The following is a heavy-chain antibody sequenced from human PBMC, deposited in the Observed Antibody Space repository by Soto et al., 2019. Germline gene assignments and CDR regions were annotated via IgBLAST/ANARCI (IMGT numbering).Heavy chain of an antibody. CDR2: MNPNSGNT. J-gene: IGHJ3*02. Sequence: ASVKVSCKTAGYTNTSYDINWVRQATGQGLEWMGWMNPNSGNTGYAQKFQGRVTMTRNTSISTAYMELSSLRSEDTAVYYCARAPSTVTTLFDIWGQGTMVTVSS. CDR1: GYTNTSYD. V-gene: IGHV1-8*01. D-gene: IGHD4-17*01. CDR3: ARAPSTVTTLFDI.